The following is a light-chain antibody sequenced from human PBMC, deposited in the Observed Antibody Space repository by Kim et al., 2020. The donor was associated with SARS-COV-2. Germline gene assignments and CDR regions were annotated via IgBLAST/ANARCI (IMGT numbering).Light chain of an antibody. J-gene: IGKJ1*01. Sequence: ASVGDSVTITCRASQGIRNDLGWYQQKPGKAPTLLIYGASSLQSGVPSRFSGSGSGTDFTLTISSLQPEDFATYYCLQDYNYPRTFGQGTKVDIK. CDR1: QGIRND. CDR3: LQDYNYPRT. V-gene: IGKV1-6*01. CDR2: GAS.